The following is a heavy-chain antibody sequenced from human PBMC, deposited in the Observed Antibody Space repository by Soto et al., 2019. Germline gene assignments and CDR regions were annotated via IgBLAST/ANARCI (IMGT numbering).Heavy chain of an antibody. CDR2: MNSNSGKT. D-gene: IGHD4-17*01. V-gene: IGHV1-18*01. J-gene: IGHJ4*02. CDR3: VRDRLTVTGTKCFDY. CDR1: GYSYTTFG. Sequence: QVQLVQSGAEVKKPGASVKVSCKPSGYSYTTFGISWVRQAPGQGLEWMGWMNSNSGKTDYAQKFQGSVTMTTDTFTRTAYMDLRSLTSDDTAVYFCVRDRLTVTGTKCFDYWGQGTLVTVSS.